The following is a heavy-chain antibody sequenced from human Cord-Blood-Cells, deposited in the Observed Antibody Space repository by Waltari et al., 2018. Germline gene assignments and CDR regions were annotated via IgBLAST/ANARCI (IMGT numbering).Heavy chain of an antibody. J-gene: IGHJ6*02. CDR2: FDPEDGET. D-gene: IGHD2-15*01. CDR3: ATDLGGVVVVAATRGQYGMDV. CDR1: GYTLTELA. V-gene: IGHV1-24*01. Sequence: QVQLVQSGAAVKQPGASVKVSCKVSGYTLTELAMHWVRQAPGKGLEWMGGFDPEDGETIYAQKFQGRVTMTEDTSTDTAYMELSSLRSEDTAVYYCATDLGGVVVVAATRGQYGMDVWGQGTTVTVSS.